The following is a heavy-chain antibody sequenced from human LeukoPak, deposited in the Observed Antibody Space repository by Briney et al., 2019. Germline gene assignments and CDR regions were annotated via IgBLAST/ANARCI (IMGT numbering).Heavy chain of an antibody. Sequence: ASVKVSCKASGYTFTNYGISWVRQAPGQGLEWMGWISAYNGNTNYAQKLQGRVTMTTDTSTSTAYMELSSLRSEDTAVYYCARSPGSYDSFDYWGQGTLVTVSS. V-gene: IGHV1-18*01. D-gene: IGHD1-26*01. CDR1: GYTFTNYG. CDR2: ISAYNGNT. CDR3: ARSPGSYDSFDY. J-gene: IGHJ4*02.